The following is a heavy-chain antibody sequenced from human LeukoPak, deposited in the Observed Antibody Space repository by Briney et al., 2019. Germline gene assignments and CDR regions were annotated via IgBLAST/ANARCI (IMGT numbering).Heavy chain of an antibody. V-gene: IGHV4-34*01. CDR3: ARGSVDYYDSSGYYYGWFDP. Sequence: PSETLSLTCAVYGGSFSGYYWSWIRQPPGKGLEWIGEINHSGSTNYNPSLKSRVTISVDTSKNQFSLKLSSVTAAATAVYYCARGSVDYYDSSGYYYGWFDPWGQGTLVTVSS. CDR1: GGSFSGYY. D-gene: IGHD3-22*01. J-gene: IGHJ5*02. CDR2: INHSGST.